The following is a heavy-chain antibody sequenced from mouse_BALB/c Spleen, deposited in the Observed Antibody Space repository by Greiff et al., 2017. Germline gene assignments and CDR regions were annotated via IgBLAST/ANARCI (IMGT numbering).Heavy chain of an antibody. D-gene: IGHD2-3*01. CDR3: VSSIYDGYLAWFAY. CDR2: IWTGGGT. J-gene: IGHJ3*01. CDR1: GFSLTSYD. V-gene: IGHV2-9-2*01. Sequence: VMLVESGPGLVAPSQSLSITCTVSGFSLTSYDISWIRQPPGKGLEWLGVIWTGGGTNYNSAFMSRLSISKDNSKSQVFLKMNSLQTDDTAIYYCVSSIYDGYLAWFAYWGQGTLVTVSA.